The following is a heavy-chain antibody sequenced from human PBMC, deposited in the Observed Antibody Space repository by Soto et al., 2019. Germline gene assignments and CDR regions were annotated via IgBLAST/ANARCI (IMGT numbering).Heavy chain of an antibody. J-gene: IGHJ4*02. CDR1: GGSISSGGYS. CDR3: ARGVRGYYPYYFDY. V-gene: IGHV4-30-2*01. D-gene: IGHD3-22*01. CDR2: IYHSGST. Sequence: KSSETLSLTCAVSGGSISSGGYSWSWIRQPPGKGLEWIGYIYHSGSTYYNPSLKSRVTISVDRSKNQFSLKLSSVTAADTAVYYCARGVRGYYPYYFDYWGQGTLVTVSS.